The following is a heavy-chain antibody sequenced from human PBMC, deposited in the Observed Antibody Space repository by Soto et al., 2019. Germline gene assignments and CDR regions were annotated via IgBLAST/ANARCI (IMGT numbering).Heavy chain of an antibody. CDR3: ARDGAYYYGSGSYWHGMDV. V-gene: IGHV3-33*01. CDR2: IWYDGSNK. Sequence: GSLRLSCAASGFTFSSYGMHWVRQAPGKGLEWVAVIWYDGSNKYYADSVKGRFTISGDNSKNTLYLQMNSLRAEDTAVYYCARDGAYYYGSGSYWHGMDVWGQGTTVTVSS. CDR1: GFTFSSYG. D-gene: IGHD3-10*01. J-gene: IGHJ6*02.